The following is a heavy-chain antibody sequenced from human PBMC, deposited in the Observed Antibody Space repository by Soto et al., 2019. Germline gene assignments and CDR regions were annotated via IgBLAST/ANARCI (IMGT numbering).Heavy chain of an antibody. Sequence: SETLSLTCTVSGVSISSYYWSWIRQPPGKGLEWIGYIYYSGSTNYSPSFQGHVTITADKSISTAYLQWSSLKASDTAMYYCASHYGDYLRIYYGMDVWGQGTTVTVSS. V-gene: IGHV4-59*12. J-gene: IGHJ6*02. D-gene: IGHD4-17*01. CDR1: GVSISSYY. CDR2: IYYSGST. CDR3: ASHYGDYLRIYYGMDV.